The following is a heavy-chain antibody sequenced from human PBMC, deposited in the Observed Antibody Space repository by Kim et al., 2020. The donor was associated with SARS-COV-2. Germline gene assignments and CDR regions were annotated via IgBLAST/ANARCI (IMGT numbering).Heavy chain of an antibody. Sequence: YYADSVKVRVTISRDNAKNSLYLQMNSLRAEDTAVYYCARAAARSRIDYWGQGTLVTVSS. D-gene: IGHD6-6*01. CDR3: ARAAARSRIDY. J-gene: IGHJ4*02. V-gene: IGHV3-21*01.